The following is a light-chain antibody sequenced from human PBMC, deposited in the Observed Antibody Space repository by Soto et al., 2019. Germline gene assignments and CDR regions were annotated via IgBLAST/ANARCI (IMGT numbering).Light chain of an antibody. CDR1: QSLSSNY. Sequence: EIVLTQSPGTLSLCPGERATLSCRASQSLSSNYLAWYQQKPGQAPRLLFYGASNRATAIPDRFSGSGFGTDFTLTITRLEPEDFAVYYCQQYGDSPQTFGPGTKVDI. CDR3: QQYGDSPQT. J-gene: IGKJ1*01. V-gene: IGKV3-20*01. CDR2: GAS.